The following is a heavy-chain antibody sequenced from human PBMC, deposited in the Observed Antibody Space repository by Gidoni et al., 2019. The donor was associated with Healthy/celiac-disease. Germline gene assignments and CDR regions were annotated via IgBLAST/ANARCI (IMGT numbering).Heavy chain of an antibody. J-gene: IGHJ3*02. D-gene: IGHD6-19*01. CDR1: GLTFSSYA. CDR3: AKDLRSSGWYDAFDI. CDR2: ISGSGGST. V-gene: IGHV3-23*01. Sequence: EVQLLESGGGLVQPGGSLRLPCSASGLTFSSYATSWVRQAPGKGLEWVSAISGSGGSTYYADSVKGRFTISRDNSKNTLYLQMNSLRAEDTAVYYCAKDLRSSGWYDAFDIWGQGTMVTVSS.